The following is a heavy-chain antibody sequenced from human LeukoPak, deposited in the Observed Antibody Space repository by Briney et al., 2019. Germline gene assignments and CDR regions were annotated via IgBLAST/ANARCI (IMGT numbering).Heavy chain of an antibody. CDR2: IYYSGST. J-gene: IGHJ4*02. V-gene: IGHV4-39*01. D-gene: IGHD1-26*01. CDR3: ARTGSGSGSYDNYFDY. Sequence: PSETLSLTCTVSGGSISSSSYYWGWIRQPPGKGLEWIGSIYYSGSTYYNPSLKSRVTISVDTSKNQFSLKLSSVTAADTAVYYCARTGSGSGSYDNYFDYWGQGTLVTVSS. CDR1: GGSISSSSYY.